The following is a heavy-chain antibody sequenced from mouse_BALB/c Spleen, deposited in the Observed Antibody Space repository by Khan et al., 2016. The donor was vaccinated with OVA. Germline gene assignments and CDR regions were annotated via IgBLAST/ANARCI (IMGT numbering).Heavy chain of an antibody. Sequence: VQLQESGPSLVQPSQTLSLTCSVTGDSITSGFWSWIRKFPGNKLEYMGYMIYSGYTYYNPSLKGRFSITRHTSKNQYYLQLNSVTNEAAATYYCARSTYRYAFAYWGQGTLVTVSA. D-gene: IGHD2-14*01. CDR3: ARSTYRYAFAY. V-gene: IGHV3-8*02. CDR1: GDSITSGF. J-gene: IGHJ3*01. CDR2: MIYSGYT.